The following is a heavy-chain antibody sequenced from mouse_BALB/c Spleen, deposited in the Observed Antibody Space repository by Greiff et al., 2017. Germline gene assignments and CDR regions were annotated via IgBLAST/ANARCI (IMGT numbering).Heavy chain of an antibody. CDR3: ARVITTVVAPYAMDY. J-gene: IGHJ4*01. CDR1: GFTFSDYG. CDR2: ISNLAYSI. Sequence: DVMLVESGGGLVQPGGSRKLSCAASGFTFSDYGMAWVRQAPGKGPEWVAFISNLAYSIYYADTVTGRFTISRENAKNTLYLEMSSLRSEDTAMYYCARVITTVVAPYAMDYWGQGTSVTVSS. D-gene: IGHD1-1*01. V-gene: IGHV5-15*02.